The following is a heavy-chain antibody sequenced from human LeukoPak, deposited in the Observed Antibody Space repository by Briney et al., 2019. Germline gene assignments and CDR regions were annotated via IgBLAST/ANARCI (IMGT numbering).Heavy chain of an antibody. CDR1: GFTFRSYG. J-gene: IGHJ3*01. CDR3: AKGYGDLVAFDV. Sequence: PGGSLGLSCAASGFTFRSYGMDWVRQAPGKGLEWVAFIRYDGNNKDYADSVKGRFTISRDNSKNTLYLQMNSLRVEDTAVYYCAKGYGDLVAFDVWGQGTMVTVSA. D-gene: IGHD4-17*01. V-gene: IGHV3-30*02. CDR2: IRYDGNNK.